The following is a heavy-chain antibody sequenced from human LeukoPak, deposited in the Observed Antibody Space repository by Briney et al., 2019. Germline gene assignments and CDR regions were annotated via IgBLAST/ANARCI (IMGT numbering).Heavy chain of an antibody. CDR3: ARGYSSGWYLDY. V-gene: IGHV1-3*01. CDR2: VSGGDGTT. Sequence: ASVNVSCKASGYTFTSDAIHWVRQAPGQRPEWMGWVSGGDGTTRYSQKFQGRVTLTRDTSANTACMDLSSLTSEDTAVYFCARGYSSGWYLDYWGQGTLVTVSS. J-gene: IGHJ4*02. D-gene: IGHD6-19*01. CDR1: GYTFTSDA.